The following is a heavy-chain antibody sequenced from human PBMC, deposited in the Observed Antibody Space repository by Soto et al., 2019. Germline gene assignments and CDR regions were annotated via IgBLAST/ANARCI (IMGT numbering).Heavy chain of an antibody. Sequence: SVKVSCKAVGFTFTSSAVHWVRQARGQRLEWIGWIVVGSGNTNYAQKFQERVTITRDMSTSTAYMELSSVTAADTAVYYCARASYIKLWPRWAYYFDYWGQGTLVTVSS. V-gene: IGHV1-58*01. CDR1: GFTFTSSA. D-gene: IGHD5-18*01. CDR2: IVVGSGNT. CDR3: ARASYIKLWPRWAYYFDY. J-gene: IGHJ4*02.